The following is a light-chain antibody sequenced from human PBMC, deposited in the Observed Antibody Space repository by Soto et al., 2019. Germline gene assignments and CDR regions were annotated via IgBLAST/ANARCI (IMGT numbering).Light chain of an antibody. CDR2: GAS. V-gene: IGKV3-20*01. CDR1: QSVGSSH. Sequence: EIVLTQSPGTLSLSPGERATLSCRASQSVGSSHLAWYQQKPGQAPRLLIFGASNRATGIPDRFSGSGSGTDFTLTISRLEPEDFAVYYCQQYGSSPLTFGGGTKVEIK. J-gene: IGKJ4*01. CDR3: QQYGSSPLT.